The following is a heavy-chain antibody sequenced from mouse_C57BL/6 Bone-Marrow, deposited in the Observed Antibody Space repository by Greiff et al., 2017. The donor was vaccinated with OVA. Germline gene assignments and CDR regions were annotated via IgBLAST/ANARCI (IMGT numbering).Heavy chain of an antibody. CDR2: ISSGSSTI. V-gene: IGHV5-17*01. CDR1: GFTFSDYG. CDR3: ARPMGQGAMDY. D-gene: IGHD3-3*01. Sequence: DVKLVESGGGLVKPGGSLKLSCAASGFTFSDYGMHWVRQAPEKGLEWVAYISSGSSTIYYADTVKGRFTISRDNAKNTLFLQMTSLRSEDTAMYYCARPMGQGAMDYWGQGASVTVSS. J-gene: IGHJ4*01.